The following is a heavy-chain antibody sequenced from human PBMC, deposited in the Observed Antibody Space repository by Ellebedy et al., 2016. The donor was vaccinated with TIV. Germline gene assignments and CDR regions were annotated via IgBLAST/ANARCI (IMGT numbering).Heavy chain of an antibody. J-gene: IGHJ4*02. CDR1: GDSVSSNTAA. D-gene: IGHD1-1*01. CDR2: TYYRSKWYH. Sequence: SQTLSLTCAIPGDSVSSNTAAWNWIRQSPSRGLEWLGRTYYRSKWYHDYALSLISRITISPDTSKNQFSLQLDSVTPDDTAVYYCASEGRTGRPNWGQGTLVTVSS. V-gene: IGHV6-1*01. CDR3: ASEGRTGRPN.